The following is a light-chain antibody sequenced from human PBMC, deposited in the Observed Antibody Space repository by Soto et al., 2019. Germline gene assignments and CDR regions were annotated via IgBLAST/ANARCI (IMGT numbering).Light chain of an antibody. V-gene: IGKV3-15*01. CDR3: QQYSDWPPAEGT. J-gene: IGKJ1*01. CDR2: GAS. CDR1: QSVGTN. Sequence: EILMTQSPATLSVSPGERATLSCRASQSVGTNLAWYQQKPGQAPRLLMYGASTRAAGIPARFSGSGPGTEFTLTISSLQSEDFAVYYCQQYSDWPPAEGTFGQGTKVEIK.